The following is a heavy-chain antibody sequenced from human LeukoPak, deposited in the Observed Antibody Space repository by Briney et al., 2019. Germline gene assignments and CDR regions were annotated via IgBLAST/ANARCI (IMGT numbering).Heavy chain of an antibody. CDR2: INPNSGGT. D-gene: IGHD1-26*01. J-gene: IGHJ3*02. CDR1: GYTFTGYY. V-gene: IGHV1-2*02. Sequence: GASVKVSCKASGYTFTGYYMHWVRQAPGQGLEWMGWINPNSGGTNYAQKFQGRVTMTRDTSISTAYMELSRLRSDDTAVYYFARTYRYSGSDSEGAFDIWGQGTMVTVSS. CDR3: ARTYRYSGSDSEGAFDI.